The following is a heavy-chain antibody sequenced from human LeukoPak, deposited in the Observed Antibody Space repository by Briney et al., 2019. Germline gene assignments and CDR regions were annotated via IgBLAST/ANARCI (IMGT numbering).Heavy chain of an antibody. CDR3: AREVGSSYFDY. Sequence: ATVKVSCKASGYTFTSYYMHWVRQAPGQGLEWMGIINPSGGSTSYAQKFQGRVTMTRDMSTSTVYMELSSLRSEDTAVYYCAREVGSSYFDYWGQGTLVTVSS. CDR1: GYTFTSYY. V-gene: IGHV1-46*01. J-gene: IGHJ4*02. D-gene: IGHD6-6*01. CDR2: INPSGGST.